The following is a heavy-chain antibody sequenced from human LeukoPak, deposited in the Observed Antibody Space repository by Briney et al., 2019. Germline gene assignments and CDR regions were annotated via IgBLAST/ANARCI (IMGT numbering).Heavy chain of an antibody. CDR1: GFTFSSYA. Sequence: PGGSLRLSCAASGFTFSSYAMSWVRQAPGKGLEWVSAISGSGGSTYYADSVKGRFTISRDNSKKTLYLQMNRLRAEDTAVYYCAKGVRVCSSPSCLPLKYYYYGMDVWGQGTTVTVSS. CDR2: ISGSGGST. J-gene: IGHJ6*02. V-gene: IGHV3-23*01. CDR3: AKGVRVCSSPSCLPLKYYYYGMDV. D-gene: IGHD2-2*01.